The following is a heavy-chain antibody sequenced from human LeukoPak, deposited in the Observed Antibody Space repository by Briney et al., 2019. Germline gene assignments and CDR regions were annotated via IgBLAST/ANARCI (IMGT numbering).Heavy chain of an antibody. Sequence: SETLSLTCAVYGGSFRGNYWTLFRQTPGRGLEWIGESSPTGDITGYNPSLRGRATISVDSSKKQFSLKLTSVTAADTGVYYCARVPDFIARPCDSWGPGTLVTVSS. J-gene: IGHJ4*02. CDR2: SSPTGDIT. CDR1: GGSFRGNY. V-gene: IGHV4-34*01. D-gene: IGHD2-21*01. CDR3: ARVPDFIARPCDS.